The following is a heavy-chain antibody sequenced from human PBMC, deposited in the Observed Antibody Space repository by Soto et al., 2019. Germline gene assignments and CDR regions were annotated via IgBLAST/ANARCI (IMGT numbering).Heavy chain of an antibody. CDR3: ASDHAVAGPVEHWYFDL. D-gene: IGHD6-19*01. J-gene: IGHJ2*01. CDR2: ISSNGGST. CDR1: GFTFSSYA. Sequence: EVQLVESGGGLVQPGGSLRLSCAASGFTFSSYAMHWVRQAPGKGLEYVSAISSNGGSTYYANSVKGRFTISRDNSKNTLYLQMGSLRAEDMAVYYCASDHAVAGPVEHWYFDLWGRGTLVTVSS. V-gene: IGHV3-64*01.